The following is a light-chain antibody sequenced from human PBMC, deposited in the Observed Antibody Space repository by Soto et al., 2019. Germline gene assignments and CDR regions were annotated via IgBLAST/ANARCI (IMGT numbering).Light chain of an antibody. J-gene: IGKJ1*01. CDR3: HQYSNIPHT. Sequence: DIVMTQSPDSLAVSLGERATIHCKSSQSLLYRYTNKNYLGWYQQKPGQPPKLLLYWASTRQSGVPDRFTGSGSGTDFTLTISSLQAEDVAVYYCHQYSNIPHTFGQGTRVDIK. CDR2: WAS. V-gene: IGKV4-1*01. CDR1: QSLLYRYTNKNY.